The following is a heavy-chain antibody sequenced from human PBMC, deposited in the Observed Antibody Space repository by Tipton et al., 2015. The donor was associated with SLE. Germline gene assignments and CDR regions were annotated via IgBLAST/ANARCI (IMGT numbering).Heavy chain of an antibody. J-gene: IGHJ4*02. CDR1: GFDFSSYS. D-gene: IGHD7-27*01. V-gene: IGHV3-64*01. Sequence: SLRLSCAASGFDFSSYSMHWVRQTPGKGLEYVSAISNNGGNPYYANSVKGRFTISRDDARNSLYLQMNSLRAEDTAVYYCARDPGDWGYDYWGQGTLVTVSS. CDR2: ISNNGGNP. CDR3: ARDPGDWGYDY.